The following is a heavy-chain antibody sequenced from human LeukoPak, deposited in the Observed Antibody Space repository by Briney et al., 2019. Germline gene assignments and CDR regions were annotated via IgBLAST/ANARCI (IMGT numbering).Heavy chain of an antibody. D-gene: IGHD6-6*01. J-gene: IGHJ4*02. Sequence: GGSLRLSCAASGFTFSSYSMNWVRQAPGKGLEWVSYISTSSITIYYADSVKGRFTISRDNSKNTLYLQMNSLRAEDTAVYYCARDLEYSSSNFDYWGQGTLVTVSS. CDR1: GFTFSSYS. CDR3: ARDLEYSSSNFDY. CDR2: ISTSSITI. V-gene: IGHV3-48*01.